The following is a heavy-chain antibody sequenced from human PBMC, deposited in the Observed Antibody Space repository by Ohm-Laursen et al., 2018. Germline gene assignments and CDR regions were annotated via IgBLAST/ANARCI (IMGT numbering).Heavy chain of an antibody. V-gene: IGHV3-7*01. D-gene: IGHD1-7*01. CDR3: ARDRQKLELRGGFDY. CDR2: IQENGSEK. CDR1: RFTFNTYW. Sequence: SLRLSCAASRFTFNTYWMSWVRQAPGKGLEWVADIQENGSEKRYVDPVKGRFTISRDNAKNSLYLQMNSLRAEDTAVYYCARDRQKLELRGGFDYWGQGTLVTVSS. J-gene: IGHJ4*02.